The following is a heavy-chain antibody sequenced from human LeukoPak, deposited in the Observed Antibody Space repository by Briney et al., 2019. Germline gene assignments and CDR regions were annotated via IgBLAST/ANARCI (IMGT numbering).Heavy chain of an antibody. CDR3: ARPPSRGYSSSFEY. J-gene: IGHJ4*02. CDR2: IYPDESNI. CDR1: GYSFPTYW. Sequence: GESLKISCKGSGYSFPTYWIAWVRQMPGKGLEWMVIIYPDESNIRYSPSFQGQVTISADKSLSTAYLQWSSLKASDTAMYYCARPPSRGYSSSFEYWGQGPLVTVSS. V-gene: IGHV5-51*01. D-gene: IGHD2-2*03.